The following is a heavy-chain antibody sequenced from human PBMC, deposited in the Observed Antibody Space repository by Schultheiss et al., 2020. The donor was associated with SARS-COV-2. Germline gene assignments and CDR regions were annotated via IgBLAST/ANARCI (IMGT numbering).Heavy chain of an antibody. Sequence: SVKVSCKASGGTFSSYAISWVRQAPGQGLEWMGGIIPILGIANYAQKFQGRVTITADKSTSTAYMELSSLRSEDTAVYYCARDLAFDAFDIWGQGTMVTVSS. CDR1: GGTFSSYA. V-gene: IGHV1-69*10. CDR3: ARDLAFDAFDI. J-gene: IGHJ3*02. CDR2: IIPILGIA.